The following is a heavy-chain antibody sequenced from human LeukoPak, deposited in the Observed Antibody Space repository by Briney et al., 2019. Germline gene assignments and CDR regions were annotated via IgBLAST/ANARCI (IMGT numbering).Heavy chain of an antibody. CDR1: SGAISSSSSY. Sequence: PSETLSLTCTVSSGAISSSSSYWGWIRQPPGKGLEWIGSIYYTGSINQNPSLKSRVTISVDTSKNQLSLNLTSVTAADTAVYYCSRENGAFSPFGYWGQGTLVTVLS. D-gene: IGHD2-8*01. V-gene: IGHV4-39*07. CDR2: IYYTGSI. J-gene: IGHJ4*02. CDR3: SRENGAFSPFGY.